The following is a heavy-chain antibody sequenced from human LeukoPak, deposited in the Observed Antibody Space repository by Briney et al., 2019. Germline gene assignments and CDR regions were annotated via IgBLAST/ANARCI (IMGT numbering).Heavy chain of an antibody. Sequence: KPSETLSLTCPVSGYSISSGYFWGWIRQPPGKGLEWIGSIYHSGSTHYNPSLKSRVTISVDTSKNQFSLKLSSVTAADTAVYYCARAERWLQFNDAFDIWGQGTMVTVSS. V-gene: IGHV4-38-2*02. J-gene: IGHJ3*02. D-gene: IGHD5-24*01. CDR1: GYSISSGYF. CDR3: ARAERWLQFNDAFDI. CDR2: IYHSGST.